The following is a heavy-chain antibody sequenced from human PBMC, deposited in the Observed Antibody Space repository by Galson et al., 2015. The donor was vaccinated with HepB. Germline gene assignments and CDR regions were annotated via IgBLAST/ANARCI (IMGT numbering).Heavy chain of an antibody. Sequence: SLRLSCAASGFTFSNFAMSWVRQAPGKGLQWVSVIGGSSGTTHYADSVKGRFTISRDSSKNTLYLQMNSLRAEDTAVYFCARNSGNNYRYFFKSWGRGALVTVSS. J-gene: IGHJ5*02. V-gene: IGHV3-23*01. CDR1: GFTFSNFA. D-gene: IGHD1-26*01. CDR3: ARNSGNNYRYFFKS. CDR2: IGGSSGTT.